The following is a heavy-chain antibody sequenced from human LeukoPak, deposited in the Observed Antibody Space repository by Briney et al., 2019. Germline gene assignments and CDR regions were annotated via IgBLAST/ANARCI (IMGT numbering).Heavy chain of an antibody. V-gene: IGHV3-23*01. CDR1: GFTFSSYA. D-gene: IGHD6-19*01. Sequence: GGSLRLSCAASGFTFSSYAMSWVRQAPGKGLEWVSAISGSGGSTYYADSVKGRFTISRDNSKNTLYLQMNSLRAEDTAVYYCAKLAGYSSVLNYFDYWAREPWSPSPQ. CDR3: AKLAGYSSVLNYFDY. CDR2: ISGSGGST. J-gene: IGHJ4*02.